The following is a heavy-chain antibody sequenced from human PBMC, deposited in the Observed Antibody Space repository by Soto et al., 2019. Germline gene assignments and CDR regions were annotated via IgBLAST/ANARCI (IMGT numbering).Heavy chain of an antibody. Sequence: EVQLVESGGGLVQPGRSLRLSCAASGFTFDDYAMHWVRQVPGKGLQWVSGLSWNGVTIGYAASVKGRFTISRANAKKSLYRQMNGVRPDDTALYYCAASRAYDSSDYSGFHYGMDVWGLGTTVTVS. D-gene: IGHD3-22*01. J-gene: IGHJ6*02. CDR3: AASRAYDSSDYSGFHYGMDV. V-gene: IGHV3-9*01. CDR1: GFTFDDYA. CDR2: LSWNGVTI.